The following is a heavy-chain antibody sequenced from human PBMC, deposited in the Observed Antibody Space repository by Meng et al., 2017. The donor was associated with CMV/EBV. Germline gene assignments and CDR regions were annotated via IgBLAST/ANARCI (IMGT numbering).Heavy chain of an antibody. CDR2: ISSSSSYI. D-gene: IGHD2-2*01. J-gene: IGHJ6*02. CDR3: ARVQIPGLPQRDVVAPGYGMDV. V-gene: IGHV3-21*01. Sequence: GESLKISCAASGFTFSSYSMNWVRQPPGKGLEWVSSISSSSSYIYYADSVKGRFTISRDNAKNSLYLQMNSLRAEDTAVYYCARVQIPGLPQRDVVAPGYGMDVWGQGTTVTVSS. CDR1: GFTFSSYS.